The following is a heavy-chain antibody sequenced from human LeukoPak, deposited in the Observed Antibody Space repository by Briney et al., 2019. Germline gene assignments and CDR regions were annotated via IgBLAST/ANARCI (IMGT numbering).Heavy chain of an antibody. CDR3: ASHHYSYGYSY. D-gene: IGHD5-18*01. Sequence: GGSLRLSCAASGFTFSDYYMSWIRQAPGKGLEWVSYISSSGSTIYYADSVRGRFAISRDNAKNSLYLQMNSLRAEDTAVYYCASHHYSYGYSYWGQGTLVTVSS. J-gene: IGHJ4*02. CDR2: ISSSGSTI. V-gene: IGHV3-11*04. CDR1: GFTFSDYY.